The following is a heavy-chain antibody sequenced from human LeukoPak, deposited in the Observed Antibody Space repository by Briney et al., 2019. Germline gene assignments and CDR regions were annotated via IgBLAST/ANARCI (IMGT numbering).Heavy chain of an antibody. CDR2: IYVSEST. D-gene: IGHD2-2*01. CDR1: GGSISSGSYY. Sequence: SSETLSLTCTVSGGSISSGSYYWNWIRQPAGKGLEWIGRIYVSESTNYNPSLKSRVTMSVDTSKNQFTLNLRSVTAADTAVYYCARGSNTYNWFDPWGQGTLVTVSS. CDR3: ARGSNTYNWFDP. J-gene: IGHJ5*02. V-gene: IGHV4-61*02.